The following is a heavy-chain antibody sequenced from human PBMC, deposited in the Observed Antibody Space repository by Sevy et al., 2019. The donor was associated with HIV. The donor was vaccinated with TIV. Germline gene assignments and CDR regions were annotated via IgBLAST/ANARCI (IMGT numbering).Heavy chain of an antibody. CDR3: AKALVRVFYGDSIFFDY. J-gene: IGHJ4*02. Sequence: GGSLRLSCAASGFSFSNFGMSWVRQAPGKGLEWVLAISGSGGSTFYADSVKGRFIISRDNSKNTLYLQMSSLRAEDTVVYYCAKALVRVFYGDSIFFDYWGQGTLVTVSS. V-gene: IGHV3-23*01. D-gene: IGHD4-17*01. CDR2: ISGSGGST. CDR1: GFSFSNFG.